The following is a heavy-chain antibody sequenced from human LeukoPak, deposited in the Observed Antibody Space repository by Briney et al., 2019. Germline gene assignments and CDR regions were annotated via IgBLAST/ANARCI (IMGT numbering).Heavy chain of an antibody. CDR3: ARDRSGDSSYYYYGMDV. CDR1: GGSVSSGSYY. CDR2: IYYSGST. V-gene: IGHV4-61*01. D-gene: IGHD4-17*01. Sequence: SETLSLTCTVSGGSVSSGSYYWSWIRQPPGKGLEWIGYIYYSGSTNYNPSLKSRVTISVDTSRNQFPLKLSSVTAADTAVYYCARDRSGDSSYYYYGMDVWGQGTTVTVSS. J-gene: IGHJ6*02.